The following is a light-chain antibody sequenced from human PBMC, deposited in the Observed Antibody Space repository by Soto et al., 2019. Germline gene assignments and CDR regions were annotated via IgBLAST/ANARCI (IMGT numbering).Light chain of an antibody. J-gene: IGLJ2*01. CDR3: SSYTTNITLV. Sequence: QSALTQPPSVSGSPGQSVTISCTGTSSDVGSYNRVSWYQQPPGTAPKLMIDEVNTPPSGVPDRFSGSKSGNTASLTISRRQAEDEADYYCSSYTTNITLVFVGGTKVTVL. CDR1: SSDVGSYNR. V-gene: IGLV2-18*02. CDR2: EVN.